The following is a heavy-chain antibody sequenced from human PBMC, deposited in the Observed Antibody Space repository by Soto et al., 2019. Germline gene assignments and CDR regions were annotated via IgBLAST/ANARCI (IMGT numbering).Heavy chain of an antibody. J-gene: IGHJ4*02. CDR3: VRDSHGDY. Sequence: EVQLVESGGGLVQPGGSLRLSCAGSGFTFSNYWMHWVRQAPGKGLEWVSRIDHDGPTDYAGSVMGLFTISRDNADNTLYLQMNTLRPEDTAVYYCVRDSHGDYWGQGTLVTVSS. CDR1: GFTFSNYW. V-gene: IGHV3-74*01. CDR2: IDHDGPT.